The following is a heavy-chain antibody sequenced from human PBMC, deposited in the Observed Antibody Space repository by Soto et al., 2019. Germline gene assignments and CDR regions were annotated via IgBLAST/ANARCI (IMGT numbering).Heavy chain of an antibody. Sequence: PGGSLRLSCSGSGFTFSHHSLYWVRQPPGKGLQCVSSISGSGGNIYYAESVKGRFTISRDNAKNSVYLQMNSLGAEDTAVYYCAKASGRVTKRFDSWGQGTLVTVSS. CDR1: GFTFSHHS. CDR3: AKASGRVTKRFDS. J-gene: IGHJ4*02. CDR2: ISGSGGNI. D-gene: IGHD4-17*01. V-gene: IGHV3-64*04.